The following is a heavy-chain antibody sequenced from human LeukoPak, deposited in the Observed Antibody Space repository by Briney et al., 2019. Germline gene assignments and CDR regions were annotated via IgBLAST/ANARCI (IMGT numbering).Heavy chain of an antibody. CDR1: GFTFSSYW. CDR3: ARGGGSYVSGPIDY. Sequence: GGSLRLSCAASGFTFSSYWMSWVRQAPGKGLEWVANIKQDGSEKYYVDSVKGRFTISRDNAKNSLYLQMNSLRAEDTAVYYCARGGGSYVSGPIDYWGQGTLVTVSS. D-gene: IGHD1-26*01. J-gene: IGHJ4*02. CDR2: IKQDGSEK. V-gene: IGHV3-7*01.